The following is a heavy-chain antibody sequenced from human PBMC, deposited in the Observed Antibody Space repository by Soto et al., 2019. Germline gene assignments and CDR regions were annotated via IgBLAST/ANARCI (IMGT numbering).Heavy chain of an antibody. D-gene: IGHD3-22*01. CDR3: AKDYYYDSGGYYIRGVFDI. Sequence: PGGSLSLSCAASGYPFSIYAMTWVRQAPGKGLEWVSSISGSGGSTYYADSVKGRFTISRDNYKNTLYLQMNSLRVEDTAVYHCAKDYYYDSGGYYIRGVFDIWGQGTMVTVSS. J-gene: IGHJ3*02. CDR1: GYPFSIYA. V-gene: IGHV3-23*01. CDR2: ISGSGGST.